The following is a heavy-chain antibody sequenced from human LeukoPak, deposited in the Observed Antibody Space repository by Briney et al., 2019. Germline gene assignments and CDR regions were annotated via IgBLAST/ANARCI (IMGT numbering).Heavy chain of an antibody. CDR2: IYYSGST. V-gene: IGHV4-59*01. D-gene: IGHD2-15*01. J-gene: IGHJ4*02. Sequence: PSETLSLTCTVSGGSISSYYWSWIRQPPGKGLGWIGYIYYSGSTNYNPSLKSRVTISVDTSKNQFSLKLSSVTAADTAVYYCARGRLGYYFDYWGQGTLVTVSS. CDR1: GGSISSYY. CDR3: ARGRLGYYFDY.